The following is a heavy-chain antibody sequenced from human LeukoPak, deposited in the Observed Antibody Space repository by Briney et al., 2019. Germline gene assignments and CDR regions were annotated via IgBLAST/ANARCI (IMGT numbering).Heavy chain of an antibody. CDR2: ISGSGGTT. D-gene: IGHD2-15*01. J-gene: IGHJ3*02. V-gene: IGHV3-23*01. CDR3: ARASRYCTGGSCYRDAFDM. CDR1: GFTFSSYA. Sequence: PGGSLRLSCAASGFTFSSYAMSWVRQAPGKGLEWVSAISGSGGTTYYADSVKGRFTISRDNSKNTLYLQMNSLRDEDTAIYYCARASRYCTGGSCYRDAFDMWGQGTMVTVSS.